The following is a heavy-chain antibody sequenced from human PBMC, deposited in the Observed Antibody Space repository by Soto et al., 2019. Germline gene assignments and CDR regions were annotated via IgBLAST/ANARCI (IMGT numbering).Heavy chain of an antibody. CDR2: INADNGNT. CDR3: ARLVAGKDY. V-gene: IGHV1-3*01. CDR1: GYTFTSCD. J-gene: IGHJ4*02. Sequence: GASVKVCCKASGYTFTSCDRKWVRQATGQGLEWMGWINADNGNTKYSQKFQGRVTITRDTSASTAYMELSSLRSEDTAVYYCARLVAGKDYWGQGTLVSVSS. D-gene: IGHD6-19*01.